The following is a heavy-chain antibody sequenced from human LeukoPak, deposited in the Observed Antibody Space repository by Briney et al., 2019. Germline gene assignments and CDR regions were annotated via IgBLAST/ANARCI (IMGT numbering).Heavy chain of an antibody. J-gene: IGHJ4*02. Sequence: GGSLRLSCAASGFTFSSYSVNWVRQAPGKGLEWVSSISSSSSYIYYADSVKGRFTISRDNAKNSLYLQMNSLRAEDTAVYYCARVGGIVVVPAAPSDYWGQGTLVTVSS. V-gene: IGHV3-21*01. CDR1: GFTFSSYS. D-gene: IGHD2-2*01. CDR3: ARVGGIVVVPAAPSDY. CDR2: ISSSSSYI.